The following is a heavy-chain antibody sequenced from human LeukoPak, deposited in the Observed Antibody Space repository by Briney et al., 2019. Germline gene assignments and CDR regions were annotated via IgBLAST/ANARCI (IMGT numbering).Heavy chain of an antibody. V-gene: IGHV4-30-2*01. Sequence: SETLSLTCAVSGDSISSGDYSWSWIRQPSGKGLEWIGYIFHSGSSYYTPSLKSRVPISVDKSKNQFSLRLTSVTAADTAVYYCARELWFVNAPGSWFDPWGQGTLVTVSS. J-gene: IGHJ5*02. CDR2: IFHSGSS. CDR1: GDSISSGDYS. CDR3: ARELWFVNAPGSWFDP. D-gene: IGHD3-10*01.